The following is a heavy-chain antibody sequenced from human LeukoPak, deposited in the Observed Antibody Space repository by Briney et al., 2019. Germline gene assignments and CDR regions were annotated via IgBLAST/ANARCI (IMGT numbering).Heavy chain of an antibody. CDR1: GGSISSYY. CDR3: ARHSIVVVPAGAGGYFDY. V-gene: IGHV4-59*08. J-gene: IGHJ4*02. CDR2: IYYSGST. D-gene: IGHD2-2*01. Sequence: ASETLSLTCTVSGGSISSYYWSWIRQPPGKGLEWIGYIYYSGSTNYNPSLKSRVTISVDTSKNQFSLKLSSVTAADTAVYYCARHSIVVVPAGAGGYFDYWGQGTLVTVSS.